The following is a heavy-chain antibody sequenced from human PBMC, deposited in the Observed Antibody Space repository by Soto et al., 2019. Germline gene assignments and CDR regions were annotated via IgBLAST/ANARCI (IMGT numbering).Heavy chain of an antibody. J-gene: IGHJ4*02. CDR1: GCTFTSYG. CDR2: ISAYNGNT. V-gene: IGHV1-18*01. Sequence: ASVKVSSNASGCTFTSYGINLLRQAPGQGLEWMGWISAYNGNTNYAQKLKGRVTMTTDTSTSKAYVELRSLRSDDTAVYYCARDYDYRDTAMVLWGQGTLVTVSS. CDR3: ARDYDYRDTAMVL. D-gene: IGHD5-18*01.